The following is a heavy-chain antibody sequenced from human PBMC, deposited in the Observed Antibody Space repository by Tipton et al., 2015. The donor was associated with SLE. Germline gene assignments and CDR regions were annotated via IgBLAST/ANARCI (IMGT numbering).Heavy chain of an antibody. CDR2: IYYSGST. CDR1: GGSISSSSYY. CDR3: ARHDSESPFDY. D-gene: IGHD1-14*01. J-gene: IGHJ4*02. Sequence: TLSLTCTVSGGSISSSSYYWGWIRQPPGKGLEWIGRIYYSGSTYYNPSLKSRVTISVDTSKNQFSLKLSSVTAADTAVYYCARHDSESPFDYWGQGTLVTVSS. V-gene: IGHV4-39*07.